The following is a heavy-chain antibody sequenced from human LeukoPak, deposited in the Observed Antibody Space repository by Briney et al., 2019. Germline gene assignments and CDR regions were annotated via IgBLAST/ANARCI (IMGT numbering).Heavy chain of an antibody. CDR3: AREGGYVFDY. CDR2: ISGSGGST. Sequence: GWSLRLSCAASGFTFDDYAMHWVRQAPGKGLEWVSAISGSGGSTYYADSVKGRFTISRDNSKNTVYLQMNSLRPEDTAMYYCAREGGYVFDYWGQGTLVTVSS. CDR1: GFTFDDYA. J-gene: IGHJ4*02. V-gene: IGHV3-23*01. D-gene: IGHD5-12*01.